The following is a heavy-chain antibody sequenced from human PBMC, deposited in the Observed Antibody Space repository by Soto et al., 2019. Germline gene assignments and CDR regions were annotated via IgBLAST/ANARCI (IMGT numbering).Heavy chain of an antibody. Sequence: PSETLSLTCTVSGGSIISYYWSWIRQPPGKGLEWIGYIYYSGSTNYNPSLKSRVTISVDTSKNQFSLKLSSVTAADTAVYYCARGGAAALSTWFDPWGQGTLVTVSS. CDR2: IYYSGST. D-gene: IGHD6-13*01. CDR1: GGSIISYY. V-gene: IGHV4-59*01. CDR3: ARGGAAALSTWFDP. J-gene: IGHJ5*02.